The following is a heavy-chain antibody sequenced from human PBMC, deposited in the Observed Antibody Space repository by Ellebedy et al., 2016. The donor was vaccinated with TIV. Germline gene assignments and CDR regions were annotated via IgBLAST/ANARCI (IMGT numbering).Heavy chain of an antibody. CDR3: ARHSSDYYGWFDS. J-gene: IGHJ5*01. Sequence: MPSETLSLTCTVSGGSISSYYWSWIRQPPGKGLEWIGYIYYSGSTNYNPSLQSRVTISVDTSNNQFSLSLYSVTAADTAVYYCARHSSDYYGWFDSWGQGPLVTVSS. CDR1: GGSISSYY. D-gene: IGHD3-22*01. V-gene: IGHV4-59*08. CDR2: IYYSGST.